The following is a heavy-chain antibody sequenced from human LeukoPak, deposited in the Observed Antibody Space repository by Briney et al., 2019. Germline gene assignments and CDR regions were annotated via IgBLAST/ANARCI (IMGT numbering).Heavy chain of an antibody. Sequence: GRSLRLSCAASGFTFSSYGMHWVRQAPGKGLEWVAVIWYDGSNKYYADSVKGQFTISRDNSNNTLYLQMNSLRAEDTAVYYCARDRRRGPIDSWGQGTLVTVSS. CDR1: GFTFSSYG. D-gene: IGHD3-16*01. V-gene: IGHV3-33*01. CDR2: IWYDGSNK. CDR3: ARDRRRGPIDS. J-gene: IGHJ4*02.